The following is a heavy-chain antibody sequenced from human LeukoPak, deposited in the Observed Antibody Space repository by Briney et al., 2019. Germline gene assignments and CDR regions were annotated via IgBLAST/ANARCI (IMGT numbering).Heavy chain of an antibody. J-gene: IGHJ4*02. CDR3: AKSQAYSSGWYYDY. CDR1: GFTFSSYA. V-gene: IGHV3-23*01. Sequence: PGGSLRLSCAASGFTFSSYAMSWVRQAPGKGLEWVSAISGSGGSTYYADSVKGRFTISRDNSKNTLYLQMNSLRAEDTAVYYCAKSQAYSSGWYYDYWGQGTLVTVSS. D-gene: IGHD6-19*01. CDR2: ISGSGGST.